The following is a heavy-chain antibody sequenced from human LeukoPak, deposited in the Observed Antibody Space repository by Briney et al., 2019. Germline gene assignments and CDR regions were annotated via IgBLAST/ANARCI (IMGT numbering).Heavy chain of an antibody. CDR3: ARFAVHRRLTVAGQFGLDY. D-gene: IGHD6-19*01. V-gene: IGHV1-69*01. CDR2: IIPIFGTA. CDR1: GGTFSNYA. Sequence: GSSVKVSCKASGGTFSNYAISWVRQAPGQGLEWMGGIIPIFGTANYAQKFQGRVTITADESTSTAYMELSSLRSEDTAVYYCARFAVHRRLTVAGQFGLDYWGQGTLVTVSS. J-gene: IGHJ4*02.